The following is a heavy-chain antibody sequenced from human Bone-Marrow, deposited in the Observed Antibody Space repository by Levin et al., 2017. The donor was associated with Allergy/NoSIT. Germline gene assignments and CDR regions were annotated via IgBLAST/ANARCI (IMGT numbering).Heavy chain of an antibody. Sequence: GGSLRLSCAASGFTFNSYAMHWVSQAPDKGLEWVAVISYDGSSKYYADSVKGRFTISRDNSKNTLFLQMDSLRTEDTAIYYCARGTYTTSWHYFAYWGQGTLVTVSS. J-gene: IGHJ4*02. V-gene: IGHV3-30-3*01. CDR3: ARGTYTTSWHYFAY. CDR1: GFTFNSYA. CDR2: ISYDGSSK. D-gene: IGHD6-13*01.